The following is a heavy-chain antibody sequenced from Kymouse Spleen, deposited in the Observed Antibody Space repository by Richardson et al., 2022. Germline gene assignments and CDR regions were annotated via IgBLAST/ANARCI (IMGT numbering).Heavy chain of an antibody. CDR2: ISYDGSNK. J-gene: IGHJ6*02. CDR3: AKDAGDYVLGYYYGMDV. V-gene: IGHV3-30*18. Sequence: QVQLVESGGGVVQPGRSLRLSCAASGFTFSSYGMHWVRQAPGKGLEWVAVISYDGSNKYYADSVKGRFTISRDNSKNTLYLQMNSLRAEDTAVYYCAKDAGDYVLGYYYGMDVWGQGTTVTVSS. CDR1: GFTFSSYG. D-gene: IGHD4-17*01.